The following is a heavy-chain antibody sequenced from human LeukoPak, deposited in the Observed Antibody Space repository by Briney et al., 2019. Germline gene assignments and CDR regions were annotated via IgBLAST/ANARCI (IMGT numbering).Heavy chain of an antibody. J-gene: IGHJ4*02. CDR2: IQYDGSNK. CDR3: AKEVQLLPFDY. CDR1: GFTFSSYA. Sequence: GRSLRLSCAASGFTFSSYAMHWVRQAPGKGLEWVAFIQYDGSNKFYADSVKGRFTISRDNAKNTVYLQMNSLRPEDTAVYYCAKEVQLLPFDYWGQGTLVTVSS. V-gene: IGHV3-30*04. D-gene: IGHD6-6*01.